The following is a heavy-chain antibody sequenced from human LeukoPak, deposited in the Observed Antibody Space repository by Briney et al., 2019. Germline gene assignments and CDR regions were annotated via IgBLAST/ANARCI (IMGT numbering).Heavy chain of an antibody. J-gene: IGHJ5*02. CDR3: ARDRSSGWSGNWFDP. V-gene: IGHV3-48*03. CDR2: ISNTGSTI. CDR1: AFTFSNYE. Sequence: PGGSLRLSCEASAFTFSNYEMSWFRQHPGKGLQWVSYISNTGSTIYYADSVKGRFTISRDNAKISVFLQMKSLRAEDTAIYYCARDRSSGWSGNWFDPWGQGTLVTVSS. D-gene: IGHD6-19*01.